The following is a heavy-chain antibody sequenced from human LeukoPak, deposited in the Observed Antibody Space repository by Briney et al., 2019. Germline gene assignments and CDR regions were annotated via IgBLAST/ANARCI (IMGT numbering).Heavy chain of an antibody. CDR1: GYTFTGYY. J-gene: IGHJ6*03. Sequence: ASVKVSCKASGYTFTGYYMHWVRQAPGQGLEWMGWINPNSGGTNYAQKFQGRVTMTRDTSISTAYMELSRLRSDDTAVYYCARDSSSVYYYYYMDVWGKGTTVTVSS. V-gene: IGHV1-2*02. D-gene: IGHD6-6*01. CDR2: INPNSGGT. CDR3: ARDSSSVYYYYYMDV.